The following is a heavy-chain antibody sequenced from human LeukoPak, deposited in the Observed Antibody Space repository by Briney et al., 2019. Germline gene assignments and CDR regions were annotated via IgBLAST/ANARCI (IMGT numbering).Heavy chain of an antibody. CDR1: GGSFSGYY. CDR2: INHSGST. J-gene: IGHJ4*02. V-gene: IGHV4-34*01. CDR3: ARARDYDSSGYYYFYY. D-gene: IGHD3-22*01. Sequence: PSETLSLTCAVYGGSFSGYYWSWIRQPPGKGLEWIGEINHSGSTNYNPSLKSRVTISVDTSKNQFSLKLSSVTAADTAVYYCARARDYDSSGYYYFYYWGQGTLVTVSS.